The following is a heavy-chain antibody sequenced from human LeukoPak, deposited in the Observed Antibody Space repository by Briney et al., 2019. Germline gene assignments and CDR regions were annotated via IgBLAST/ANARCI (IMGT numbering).Heavy chain of an antibody. D-gene: IGHD5-18*01. V-gene: IGHV3-23*01. CDR1: GFTFSSYA. CDR2: ISGSGGST. CDR3: AKDAWIQTSLGPKLARDYYFDY. J-gene: IGHJ4*02. Sequence: GGSLRLSCAASGFTFSSYAMSWVRQAPGKGLEWVSAISGSGGSTYYADSVKGRFTISRDNSKNTLYLQMNSLRAEDTAVYYCAKDAWIQTSLGPKLARDYYFDYWGEGTLVTVSS.